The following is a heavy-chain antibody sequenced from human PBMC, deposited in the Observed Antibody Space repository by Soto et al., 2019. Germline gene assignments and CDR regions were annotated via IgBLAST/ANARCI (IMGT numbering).Heavy chain of an antibody. J-gene: IGHJ4*02. Sequence: QVPLVQSGAEVKKPGASVKVSCKASGYTFTGYYMHWVRQAPGQGLEWMGWINPNSGGTNYAQKFQGRVTMTRDTSISTAYMELSRLRSDDTAVYYCARGITMIVVVVGAFDYWGQGTLVTVSS. CDR3: ARGITMIVVVVGAFDY. CDR2: INPNSGGT. CDR1: GYTFTGYY. V-gene: IGHV1-2*02. D-gene: IGHD3-22*01.